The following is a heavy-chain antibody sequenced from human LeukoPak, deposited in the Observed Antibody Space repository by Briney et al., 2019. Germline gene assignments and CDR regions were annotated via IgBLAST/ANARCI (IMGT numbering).Heavy chain of an antibody. CDR1: GFTLSDYD. V-gene: IGHV3-13*01. Sequence: GGSLRLSCAASGFTLSDYDMHWVRRGTGKGLEWVSAIGAAGDTYYQGSVKGRFTISRDNSKNTLYLQMNSLRAEDTAVYYCARGHSSSWYWDPRPASFDYWGQGTLVTVSS. D-gene: IGHD6-13*01. CDR3: ARGHSSSWYWDPRPASFDY. J-gene: IGHJ4*02. CDR2: IGAAGDT.